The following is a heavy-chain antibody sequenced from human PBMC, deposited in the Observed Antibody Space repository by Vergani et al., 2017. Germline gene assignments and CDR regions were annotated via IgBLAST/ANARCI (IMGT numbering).Heavy chain of an antibody. CDR2: IQFDGSNQ. J-gene: IGHJ4*02. V-gene: IGHV3-30*02. CDR1: GFTLSNYD. D-gene: IGHD3-16*01. Sequence: QVQLVESGGGVVQRGGSLRPSCATSGFTLSNYDMQWMRQGPGKGLEFLAFIQFDGSNQYYADPVKGRFTLTRDFSKNTRYLQMNSLRTGDTATYYCAKHFRGWGIDYWGQGTQVIVSS. CDR3: AKHFRGWGIDY.